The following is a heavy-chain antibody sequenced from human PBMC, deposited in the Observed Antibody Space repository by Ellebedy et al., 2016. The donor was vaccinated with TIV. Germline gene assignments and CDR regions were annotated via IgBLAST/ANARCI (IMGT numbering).Heavy chain of an antibody. CDR1: GYTFTTFQ. CDR2: IHPSGGDT. V-gene: IGHV1-46*01. J-gene: IGHJ5*02. D-gene: IGHD5-18*01. CDR3: AAVRIQIWFPNWFDP. Sequence: ASVKVSCKASGYTFTTFQMHWVRQAPGQGLEWMGLIHPSGGDTSYAQKFQGRVTMTRDTSTRTVHMELSSLRSEDTAVYYCAAVRIQIWFPNWFDPWGQGTLVTVSS.